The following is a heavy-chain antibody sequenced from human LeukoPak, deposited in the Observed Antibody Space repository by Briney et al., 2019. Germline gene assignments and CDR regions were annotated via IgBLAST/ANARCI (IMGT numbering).Heavy chain of an antibody. D-gene: IGHD5-12*01. CDR2: INPSGGST. V-gene: IGHV1-46*01. Sequence: ASVKVSCKASGYTFTSYYMHWVRQAPGQGLEWMGIINPSGGSTSYAQKFQGRVTMTRDMSTSTAYMELSSLRSEDTAVYYCARGPWVDSGYDYYYYYYMDVWGKGTTVTVSS. J-gene: IGHJ6*03. CDR3: ARGPWVDSGYDYYYYYYMDV. CDR1: GYTFTSYY.